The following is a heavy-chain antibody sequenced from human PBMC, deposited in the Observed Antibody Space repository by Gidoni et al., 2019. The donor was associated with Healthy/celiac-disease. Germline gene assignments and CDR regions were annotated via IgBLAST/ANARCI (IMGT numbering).Heavy chain of an antibody. V-gene: IGHV3-21*01. Sequence: EVQLVESGGGLVKPGGSLSLSCAASGFTFSSYSMNWVRQAPGKGLEWVSSISSSSSYIYYADSVKGRFTISRDNAKNSLYLQMNSLRAEDTAVYYCARDGDYDSFDIWGQGTMVTVSS. CDR1: GFTFSSYS. CDR2: ISSSSSYI. CDR3: ARDGDYDSFDI. D-gene: IGHD4-17*01. J-gene: IGHJ3*02.